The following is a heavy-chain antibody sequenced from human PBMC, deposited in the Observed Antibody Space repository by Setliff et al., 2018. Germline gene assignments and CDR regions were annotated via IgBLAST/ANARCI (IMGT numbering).Heavy chain of an antibody. CDR1: GGSISSYSYY. J-gene: IGHJ4*01. CDR2: IYYTGIT. Sequence: SETLSLTCNVSGGSISSYSYYWGWIRQPPGKGLEWIGNIYYTGITYYNPSLKSRVTISVDTSKNQFSLKLTSVTAADTAVYYCAKYPSKLPELGIYGRFDYWGQGTPVTVAS. V-gene: IGHV4-39*07. CDR3: AKYPSKLPELGIYGRFDY. D-gene: IGHD7-27*01.